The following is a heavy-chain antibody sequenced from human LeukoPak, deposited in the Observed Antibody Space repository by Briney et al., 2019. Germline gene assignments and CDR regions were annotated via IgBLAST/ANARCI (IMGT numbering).Heavy chain of an antibody. Sequence: SQTLSLTCTVSGGSISSGGYYWSWIRQPPGKGLEWIWYIYHSGSTYYNPSLKSRVTISVDRSKNQFSLKLSSVTAADTAVYYCARDNRQLDYWGQGTLVTVSS. CDR1: GGSISSGGYY. CDR3: ARDNRQLDY. V-gene: IGHV4-30-2*01. J-gene: IGHJ4*02. CDR2: IYHSGST. D-gene: IGHD6-6*01.